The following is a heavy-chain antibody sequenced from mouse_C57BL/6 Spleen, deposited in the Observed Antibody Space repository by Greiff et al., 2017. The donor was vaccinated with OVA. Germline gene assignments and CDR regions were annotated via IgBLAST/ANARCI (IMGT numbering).Heavy chain of an antibody. CDR2: INPSSGYT. Sequence: QVHVKQSGAELAKPGASVKLSCKASGYTFTSYWMHWVKQRPGQGLEWIGYINPSSGYTKYNQKFKDKATLTADKSSSTAYMQLSSLTYEDSAVYYCARTTTVVGYAMDYWGQGTSVTVSS. J-gene: IGHJ4*01. D-gene: IGHD1-1*01. CDR1: GYTFTSYW. CDR3: ARTTTVVGYAMDY. V-gene: IGHV1-7*01.